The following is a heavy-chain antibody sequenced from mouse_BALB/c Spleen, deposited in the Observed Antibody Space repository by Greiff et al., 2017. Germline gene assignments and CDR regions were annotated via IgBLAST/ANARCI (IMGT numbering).Heavy chain of an antibody. D-gene: IGHD4-1*01. V-gene: IGHV3-8*02. CDR3: ARRERWGFAY. J-gene: IGHJ3*01. Sequence: EVKLVESGPSLVKPSQTLSLTCSVTGDSITSGYWNWIRKFPGNKLEYMGYISYSGSTYYNPSLKSRISITRDTSKNQYYLQLNSVTTEDTATYYCARRERWGFAYWGQGTLVTVSA. CDR1: GDSITSGY. CDR2: ISYSGST.